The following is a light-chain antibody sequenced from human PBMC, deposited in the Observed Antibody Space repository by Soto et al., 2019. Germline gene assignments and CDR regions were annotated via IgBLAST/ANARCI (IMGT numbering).Light chain of an antibody. Sequence: CVLALPPSASASPGQRVTMSCSWSSSNIAFNPVNWYQHLPGTAPKVLVYENNRRPSGVPDRFSGSKSGTSASLAISELQSEDEADYFCATWDTILNGLVFGTGAKVNVL. CDR3: ATWDTILNGLV. CDR2: ENN. V-gene: IGLV1-44*01. CDR1: SSNIAFNP. J-gene: IGLJ1*01.